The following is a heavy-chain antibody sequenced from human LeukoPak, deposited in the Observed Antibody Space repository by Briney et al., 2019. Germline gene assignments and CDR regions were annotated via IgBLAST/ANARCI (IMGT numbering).Heavy chain of an antibody. V-gene: IGHV1-69*05. D-gene: IGHD6-13*01. CDR2: IIPIFGTA. CDR1: GGTFSSYA. CDR3: ATHKSSSWRNNWFDP. J-gene: IGHJ5*02. Sequence: ASVKVSCKASGGTFSSYAISWVRKAPGQGLEWMGRIIPIFGTANYAQKFQGRDTITTDESTSTAYMELSSLSVEYTAVDYSATHKSSSWRNNWFDPWGERAPGTVSS.